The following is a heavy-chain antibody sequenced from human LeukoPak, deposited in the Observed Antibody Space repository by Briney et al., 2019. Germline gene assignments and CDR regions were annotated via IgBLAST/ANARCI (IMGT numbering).Heavy chain of an antibody. Sequence: PGGSLRLSCAASGFTFSSYWMSWVRQAPGKGLEWVANIKQDGSEKYYVDSVKGRFTISRDNAKNSLYLQMNSLRAEDTAVCYCASGFGFDCSSTSCSYFDYWGQGTLVTVSS. D-gene: IGHD2-2*01. V-gene: IGHV3-7*01. J-gene: IGHJ4*02. CDR2: IKQDGSEK. CDR1: GFTFSSYW. CDR3: ASGFGFDCSSTSCSYFDY.